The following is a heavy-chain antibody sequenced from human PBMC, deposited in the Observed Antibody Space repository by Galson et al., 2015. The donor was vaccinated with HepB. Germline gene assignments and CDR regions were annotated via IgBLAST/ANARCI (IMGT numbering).Heavy chain of an antibody. D-gene: IGHD2-8*02. V-gene: IGHV3-48*01. J-gene: IGHJ4*02. CDR3: VRGGWSMIMGGFADY. Sequence: SLRLSCAASGFTFSIYNMNWFRRAPGKGLEWVSHITSSGDTIYYVDSVKGRFTISRDNAKNSLYLQMNSLRAEDTAICYCVRGGWSMIMGGFADYWGRGTLVTVSS. CDR1: GFTFSIYN. CDR2: ITSSGDTI.